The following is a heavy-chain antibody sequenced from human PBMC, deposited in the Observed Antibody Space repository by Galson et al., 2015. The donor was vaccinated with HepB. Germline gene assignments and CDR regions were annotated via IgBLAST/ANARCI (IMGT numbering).Heavy chain of an antibody. Sequence: LRLSCAASGFTFSSYGMHWVRQAPGKGLEWVAVIWYDGSNKYYADSVKGRFTISRDNSKNTLYLQMNSLRAEDTAVYYCARGEGAAARGWFDPWGQGTLVTVSS. CDR1: GFTFSSYG. V-gene: IGHV3-33*01. CDR2: IWYDGSNK. CDR3: ARGEGAAARGWFDP. D-gene: IGHD6-13*01. J-gene: IGHJ5*02.